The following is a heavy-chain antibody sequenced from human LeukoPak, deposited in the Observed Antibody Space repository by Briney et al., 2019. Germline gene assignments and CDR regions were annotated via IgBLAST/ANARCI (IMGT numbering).Heavy chain of an antibody. V-gene: IGHV4-4*07. D-gene: IGHD6-19*01. J-gene: IGHJ4*02. CDR2: IYTSGST. Sequence: PSETLSLTCTVSGGSISSYYWSWIRQPAGKGLEWIGRIYTSGSTNYNPSLKSRVTMSVDTSKNQFSLKLSSVTAADTAVYYCARYLSSSGWSYFDYWGQGTLVTVSS. CDR3: ARYLSSSGWSYFDY. CDR1: GGSISSYY.